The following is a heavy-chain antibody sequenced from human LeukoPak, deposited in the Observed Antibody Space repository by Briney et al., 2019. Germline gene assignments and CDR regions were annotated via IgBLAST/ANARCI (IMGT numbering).Heavy chain of an antibody. CDR3: TTPGDSGWYNH. V-gene: IGHV3-23*01. J-gene: IGHJ4*02. CDR1: VFNFSNNA. Sequence: GGSVRLSCAATVFNFSNNAIRWVRHAPWKGREWVSVISRNGAHPYYKDSVRDRFTISRDNSKNIMYLQMNSLRAEDAALYYCTTPGDSGWYNHWGQGTLVTVSS. CDR2: ISRNGAHP. D-gene: IGHD6-19*01.